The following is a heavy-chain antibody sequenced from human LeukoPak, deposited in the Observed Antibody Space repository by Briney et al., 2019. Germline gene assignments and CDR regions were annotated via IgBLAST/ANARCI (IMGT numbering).Heavy chain of an antibody. CDR1: GGSISSYY. V-gene: IGHV4-59*01. Sequence: SETLSLTCTVSGGSISSYYWSWIRQPPGKGLEWIGYIYYSGSTNYNPSLKSRVTISVDTSKNQFSLKLSSVTAADTAVYYCARGLYYYYMDVWGKGTTVTVSS. CDR3: ARGLYYYYMDV. CDR2: IYYSGST. J-gene: IGHJ6*03.